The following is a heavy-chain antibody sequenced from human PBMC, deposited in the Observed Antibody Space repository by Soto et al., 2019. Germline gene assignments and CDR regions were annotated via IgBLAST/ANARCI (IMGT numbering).Heavy chain of an antibody. V-gene: IGHV4-39*01. CDR1: GGSISSSSYY. CDR3: ARRFLGYCSGGSCYPRVGFDS. J-gene: IGHJ5*01. D-gene: IGHD2-15*01. Sequence: SETLSLTCTVSGGSISSSSYYWGWIRQPPGKGLEWIGSIYYSGSTYYNPSLKSRVTISVDTSKNQFSLKLSSVTAADTAVYYCARRFLGYCSGGSCYPRVGFDSWGQGTLVTVSS. CDR2: IYYSGST.